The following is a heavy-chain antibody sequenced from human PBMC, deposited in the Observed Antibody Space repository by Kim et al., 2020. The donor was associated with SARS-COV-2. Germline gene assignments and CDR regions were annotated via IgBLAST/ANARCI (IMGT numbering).Heavy chain of an antibody. CDR2: IHYSGTT. J-gene: IGHJ5*02. Sequence: SETLSLTCTVSSGSISSYYWSWIRQPSGKGLEWIGNIHYSGTTSYNPSLKSRVTISLDTSKNQFSLRLTSVTAADTAVYFCATLNKAAGGLDNWFDPWG. CDR3: ATLNKAAGGLDNWFDP. D-gene: IGHD6-13*01. V-gene: IGHV4-59*01. CDR1: SGSISSYY.